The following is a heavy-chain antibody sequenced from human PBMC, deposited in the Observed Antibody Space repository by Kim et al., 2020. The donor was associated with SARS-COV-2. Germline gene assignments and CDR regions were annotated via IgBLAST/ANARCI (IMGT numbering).Heavy chain of an antibody. V-gene: IGHV3-30*04. D-gene: IGHD6-19*01. CDR1: GFTFSSYT. Sequence: GGSLRLSCAASGFTFSSYTMSWVRQVPDKGLEWVASVSYDASVKFYRDSMKGRLTVSRDNSRGMLYLQMDSLRQEDTATYYCAREGGTNGWYGGDEYWGQGTLVNVSS. J-gene: IGHJ4*02. CDR3: AREGGTNGWYGGDEY. CDR2: VSYDASVK.